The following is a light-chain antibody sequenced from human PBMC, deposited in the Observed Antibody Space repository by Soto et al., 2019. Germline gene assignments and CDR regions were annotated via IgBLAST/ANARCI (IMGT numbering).Light chain of an antibody. V-gene: IGLV2-14*01. CDR3: SSYTTTGTRV. Sequence: QSALTQPASVSGSPGQSITISCTGTSSDIGAYNYVSWYQHHPGEAPELIIYEVTYRPSGVSDRFSGSKSANTASLTISGLQAEDEADYYCSSYTTTGTRVFGTGTKATVL. CDR2: EVT. J-gene: IGLJ1*01. CDR1: SSDIGAYNY.